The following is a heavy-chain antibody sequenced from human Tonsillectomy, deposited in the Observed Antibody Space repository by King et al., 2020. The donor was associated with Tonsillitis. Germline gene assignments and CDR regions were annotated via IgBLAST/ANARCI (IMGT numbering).Heavy chain of an antibody. CDR2: IHYTGST. Sequence: VQLQESGPGLVKPSQTLSLTCIVSGGSISSDTYYWSWIRQHPGKGLEWIAYIHYTGSTYYSPSLKSRMTISVDTSTNQFSLNLISVTAADTAVHYCASATCSSTTCYRPEYFQDWGQGALVTVSS. J-gene: IGHJ1*01. V-gene: IGHV4-31*03. CDR1: GGSISSDTYY. D-gene: IGHD2-2*01. CDR3: ASATCSSTTCYRPEYFQD.